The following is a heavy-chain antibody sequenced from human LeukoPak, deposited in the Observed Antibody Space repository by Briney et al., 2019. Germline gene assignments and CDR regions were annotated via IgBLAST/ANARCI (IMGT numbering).Heavy chain of an antibody. Sequence: GGALRLSYAASGLTFSRYWMHWVRQAPAKGLVWVSRINSDGSSTKYADSAKGRFTISGDNAKKTVYLQMNSLRAEDTAVYDCARDSITLDYWGQGTLVTVSS. CDR3: ARDSITLDY. CDR2: INSDGSST. V-gene: IGHV3-74*01. CDR1: GLTFSRYW. D-gene: IGHD3-10*01. J-gene: IGHJ4*02.